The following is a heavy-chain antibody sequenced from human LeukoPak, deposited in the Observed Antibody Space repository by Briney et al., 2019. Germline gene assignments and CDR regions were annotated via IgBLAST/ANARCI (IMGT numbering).Heavy chain of an antibody. D-gene: IGHD5-12*01. J-gene: IGHJ3*02. V-gene: IGHV4-39*07. Sequence: PSETLSLTCTVSGGSISSSSYYWGWIRQPPGKGLEWIGSIYYSGSTYYNPSLKSRVTISVDTSKNQFSLKLSSVTAADTAVYYCARDVSRQRSAFDIWGQGTMVTVSS. CDR1: GGSISSSSYY. CDR2: IYYSGST. CDR3: ARDVSRQRSAFDI.